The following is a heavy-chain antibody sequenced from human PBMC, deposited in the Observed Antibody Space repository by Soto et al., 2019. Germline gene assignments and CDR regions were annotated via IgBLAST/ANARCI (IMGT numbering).Heavy chain of an antibody. CDR2: IYHSGST. CDR3: ARDLYASIYDAFKI. Sequence: PSETLSLTCAVSGYSISTIYYWGWLRQPPGKGLEWIGSIYHSGSTYYNPSLKSRVTISVDTSKNQFSLRLTSVTAADTAVYYCARDLYASIYDAFKIWGQGTMVTVSS. D-gene: IGHD4-17*01. CDR1: GYSISTIYY. V-gene: IGHV4-38-2*02. J-gene: IGHJ3*02.